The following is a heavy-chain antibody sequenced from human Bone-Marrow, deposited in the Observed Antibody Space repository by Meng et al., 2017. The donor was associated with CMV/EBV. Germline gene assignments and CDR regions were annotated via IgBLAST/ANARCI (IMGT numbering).Heavy chain of an antibody. J-gene: IGHJ1*01. CDR3: AREDCSSTSCRFQH. CDR2: ISSSSSYI. Sequence: GGSLRLSCAASKFTFSSYSMNWVRQAPGKGLEWVSSISSSSSYIYYVDSVKGRFTISRDNAKNSLFLQMNSLRAEDTTVYYGAREDCSSTSCRFQHWGQGTLVTVSS. V-gene: IGHV3-21*01. D-gene: IGHD2-2*01. CDR1: KFTFSSYS.